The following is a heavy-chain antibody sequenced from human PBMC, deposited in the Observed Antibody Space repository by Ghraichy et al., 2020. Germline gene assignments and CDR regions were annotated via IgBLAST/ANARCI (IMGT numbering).Heavy chain of an antibody. CDR2: ISARGSGT. Sequence: ESLNISCVASGFTFSDYAMSWVRQAPGKGLEWVSGISARGSGTYYADSVKGRFTMSRDNSKTTLYLQLNSLRAEDTAVYYCVKAVGATGYFFDYWGQGTLVTVSS. V-gene: IGHV3-23*01. J-gene: IGHJ4*02. CDR3: VKAVGATGYFFDY. CDR1: GFTFSDYA. D-gene: IGHD1-26*01.